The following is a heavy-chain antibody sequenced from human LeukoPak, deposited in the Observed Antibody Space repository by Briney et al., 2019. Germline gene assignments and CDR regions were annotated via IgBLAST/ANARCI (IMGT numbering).Heavy chain of an antibody. D-gene: IGHD1-26*01. V-gene: IGHV1-69*04. Sequence: ASVKVSCKASGYTFTSYAISWVRQAPGQGLEWMGRIIPILGIANYAQKFQGRVTITADKSTSTAYMELSSLRSEDTAVYYCARVNPSSGSYFLFDNDWGQGTLVTVSS. CDR1: GYTFTSYA. CDR2: IIPILGIA. CDR3: ARVNPSSGSYFLFDND. J-gene: IGHJ4*02.